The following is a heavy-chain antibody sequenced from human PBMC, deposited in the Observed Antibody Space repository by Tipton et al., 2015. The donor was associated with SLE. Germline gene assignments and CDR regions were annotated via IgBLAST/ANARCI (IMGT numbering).Heavy chain of an antibody. CDR2: IYYSGST. D-gene: IGHD1-26*01. CDR3: ARPRIVGATSPFDY. J-gene: IGHJ4*02. CDR1: GYSISSGYY. Sequence: TLSLTCTVSGYSISSGYYWGWIRQPPGKGLEWIGSIYYSGSTYYNPSLKSRVTISVDASKNQFSLKLSSVTAADTAVYYCARPRIVGATSPFDYWGQGTLVTVSS. V-gene: IGHV4-38-2*02.